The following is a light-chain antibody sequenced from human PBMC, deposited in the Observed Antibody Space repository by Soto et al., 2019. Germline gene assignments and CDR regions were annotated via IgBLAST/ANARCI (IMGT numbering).Light chain of an antibody. CDR1: QNINTW. J-gene: IGKJ1*01. Sequence: DIQMTQSPSTLSASVGDRVTITCRASQNINTWLAWYQQKPGKGPTLLIYRASRLESGVPSRFSGSGSGTEFALTISSLQPADFATYYCHQYETYSWTFGQGTKVDIK. CDR2: RAS. CDR3: HQYETYSWT. V-gene: IGKV1-5*03.